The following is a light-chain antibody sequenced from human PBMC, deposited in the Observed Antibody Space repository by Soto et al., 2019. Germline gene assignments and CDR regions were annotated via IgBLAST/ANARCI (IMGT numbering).Light chain of an antibody. CDR2: AAS. Sequence: HSPSSLSASVGDRVTITCRASQSISSYLNWYQQKPGKAPKLLIYAASSLQSGVPSRFSGSGSGTDFTLTISSLQPEDFATYYCQQSFSTPLTFGGGTKVDIK. CDR1: QSISSY. J-gene: IGKJ4*01. V-gene: IGKV1-39*01. CDR3: QQSFSTPLT.